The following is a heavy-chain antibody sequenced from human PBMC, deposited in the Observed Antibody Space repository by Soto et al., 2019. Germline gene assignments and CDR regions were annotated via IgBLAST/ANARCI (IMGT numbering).Heavy chain of an antibody. CDR3: ARDLGYCSGGSCYYLFDY. CDR1: GFTFSSYG. V-gene: IGHV3-33*01. D-gene: IGHD2-15*01. J-gene: IGHJ4*02. Sequence: QVQLVESGGGVVQPGRSLRLSCAASGFTFSSYGMHWVRQAPGKGLEWVAVIWYDGSNKYYADSVKGRFTISRDNSKNTLYLQMNSLRAEDTAVYYCARDLGYCSGGSCYYLFDYWGQGTLVTVSS. CDR2: IWYDGSNK.